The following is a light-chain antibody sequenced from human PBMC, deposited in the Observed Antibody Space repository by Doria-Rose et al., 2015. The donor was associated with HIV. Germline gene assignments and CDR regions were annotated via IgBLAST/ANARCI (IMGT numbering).Light chain of an antibody. CDR3: HQYGTSWT. Sequence: TQSPGTLSSTPGERATLSCRASQSFSSTYLAWYQQKPDQAPSLLIYDGSTRATGIPDRSSASGSGTDFTLTINRLEPEDFALYYCHQYGTSWTFGQGTKVEV. CDR2: DGS. V-gene: IGKV3-20*01. CDR1: QSFSSTY. J-gene: IGKJ1*01.